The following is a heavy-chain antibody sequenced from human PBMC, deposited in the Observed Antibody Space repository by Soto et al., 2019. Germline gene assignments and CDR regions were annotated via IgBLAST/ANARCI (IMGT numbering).Heavy chain of an antibody. V-gene: IGHV4-39*01. Sequence: QLQLQESGPGLVKPSETLSLTCTVSGGSISSSSYYWGWIRQPPGKGLEWIGSIYYSGSTYYNPSLKSRVTISVDTSKNQFSLKLSSVTAADTAVYYCARHVIFIAAAGTFDYWGQGTLVTVSS. CDR2: IYYSGST. D-gene: IGHD6-13*01. CDR3: ARHVIFIAAAGTFDY. CDR1: GGSISSSSYY. J-gene: IGHJ4*02.